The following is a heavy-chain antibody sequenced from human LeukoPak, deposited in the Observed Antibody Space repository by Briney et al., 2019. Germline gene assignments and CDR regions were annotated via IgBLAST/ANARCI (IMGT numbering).Heavy chain of an antibody. Sequence: SQTLSLTCTVSGGSISSGGYYWGWLRQHPGKGLEWIGYIYYSGSTYYNPSLKSRVTISVDTSKNQFSLKMSSVTAADTAVYYCARGGDRSGYYYESYFGYWGQGTLVTVSS. CDR2: IYYSGST. V-gene: IGHV4-31*03. J-gene: IGHJ4*02. CDR1: GGSISSGGYY. CDR3: ARGGDRSGYYYESYFGY. D-gene: IGHD3-22*01.